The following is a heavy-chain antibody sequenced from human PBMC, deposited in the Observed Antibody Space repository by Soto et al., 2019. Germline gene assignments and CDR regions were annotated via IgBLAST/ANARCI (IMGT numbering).Heavy chain of an antibody. J-gene: IGHJ4*02. V-gene: IGHV1-69*02. CDR2: IIPILGMS. CDR1: GGTFTSYT. CDR3: ARSYGSGSRPFDY. D-gene: IGHD3-10*01. Sequence: QVHLLQSGAEMKKPGSSVKVSCTAFGGTFTSYTFNWVRQAPGQRLEWMGRIIPILGMSSSAHNFQGRLTMIADKSTNTSYMVLSSLTSDDTAIYYCARSYGSGSRPFDYGGQGTLVTVSS.